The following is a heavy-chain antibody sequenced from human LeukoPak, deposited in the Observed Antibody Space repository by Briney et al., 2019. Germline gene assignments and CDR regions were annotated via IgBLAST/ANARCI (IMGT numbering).Heavy chain of an antibody. V-gene: IGHV3-7*05. CDR2: IKEVGSAK. CDR3: VMDMDV. CDR1: GFIFSSYW. Sequence: GGSLRLSCAASGFIFSSYWMNSVRPAPGKGLEWVANIKEVGSAKYYVDSVKGRFTISRDNAKNSLYLQMNSLRAEDTAAYYCVMDMDVWGQGTTVTVSS. J-gene: IGHJ6*02.